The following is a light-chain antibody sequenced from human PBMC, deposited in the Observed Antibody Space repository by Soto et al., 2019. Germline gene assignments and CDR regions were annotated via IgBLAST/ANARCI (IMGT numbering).Light chain of an antibody. CDR1: QSFSGNY. CDR3: QDYGSSPFT. J-gene: IGKJ3*01. V-gene: IGKV3-20*01. Sequence: DIVMTPSPSTLSVSPGGRATISSRASQSFSGNYLTWYQHKPGQAPRLLIYGSYHRATGIPDRFSGSGSGTDFTLTIDRLEPEDFAVYYCQDYGSSPFTFGPGTKVDI. CDR2: GSY.